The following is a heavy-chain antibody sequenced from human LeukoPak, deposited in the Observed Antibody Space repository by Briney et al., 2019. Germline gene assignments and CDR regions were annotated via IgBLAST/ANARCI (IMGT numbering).Heavy chain of an antibody. Sequence: EGSLRLSCVGSGFAFGVHAMSWVRQAPGKGPEWVATIGSGADLFYAESVKGRFTISRDDPRNTVWLQMNSLRAEDTVLYYCAKDWTPHNRVYDCLDAWGQGTQVTVYS. CDR3: AKDWTPHNRVYDCLDA. CDR2: IGSGADL. CDR1: GFAFGVHA. V-gene: IGHV3-23*01. J-gene: IGHJ5*02. D-gene: IGHD3-16*01.